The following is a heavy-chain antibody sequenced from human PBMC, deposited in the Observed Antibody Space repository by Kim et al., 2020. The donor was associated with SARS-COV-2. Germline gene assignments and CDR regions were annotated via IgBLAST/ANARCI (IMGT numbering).Heavy chain of an antibody. Sequence: GGSLRLSCAASGFTFSDYYMSWIRQAPGKGLEWVSYISSSSSYTNYADSVKGRFTISRDNAKNSLYLQMNSLRAEDTAVYYCARDLQHKTFDYWGQGTLVTVSS. V-gene: IGHV3-11*06. CDR3: ARDLQHKTFDY. J-gene: IGHJ4*02. CDR1: GFTFSDYY. CDR2: ISSSSSYT.